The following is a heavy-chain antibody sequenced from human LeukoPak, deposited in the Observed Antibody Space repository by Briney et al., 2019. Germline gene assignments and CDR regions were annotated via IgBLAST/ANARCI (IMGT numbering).Heavy chain of an antibody. CDR3: AKSGYSSGWYRANWFDP. D-gene: IGHD6-19*01. V-gene: IGHV3-23*01. Sequence: PGGSLRLSCAASGFTFSSYATSWVRQAPGKGLEWVSAISGSGGSTYYADSVKGRFTISRDNSKNTLYLQMNSLRAEDTAVYYCAKSGYSSGWYRANWFDPWGQGTLVTVSS. J-gene: IGHJ5*02. CDR2: ISGSGGST. CDR1: GFTFSSYA.